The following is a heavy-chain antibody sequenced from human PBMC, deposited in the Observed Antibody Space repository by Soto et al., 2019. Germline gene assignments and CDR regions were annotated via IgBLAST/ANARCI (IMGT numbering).Heavy chain of an antibody. CDR2: ISYDGSNK. CDR1: GFTFSSYG. D-gene: IGHD6-13*01. CDR3: AKDLASGIGGY. J-gene: IGHJ4*02. V-gene: IGHV3-30*18. Sequence: HPGGSLRLSCAASGFTFSSYGMHWVRQAPGKGLEWVAVISYDGSNKYYADSVKGRFTISRDNSKNTLYLQMNSLRAEDTAVYYCAKDLASGIGGYWGQGTLVTVSS.